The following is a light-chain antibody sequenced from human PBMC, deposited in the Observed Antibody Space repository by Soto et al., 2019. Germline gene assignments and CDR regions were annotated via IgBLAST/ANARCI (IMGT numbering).Light chain of an antibody. CDR2: WAS. V-gene: IGKV4-1*01. Sequence: DIVMTQSPDSLAVSLGERATINCKSSQSVLYSSNNKNYLAWYQQKPGQPSKLLIYWASTRESGVPDRFSGSGSGTDFTLTISSLQAEDVAVYYCQQYCSTPRTFGPGKKVEI. CDR1: QSVLYSSNNKNY. J-gene: IGKJ1*01. CDR3: QQYCSTPRT.